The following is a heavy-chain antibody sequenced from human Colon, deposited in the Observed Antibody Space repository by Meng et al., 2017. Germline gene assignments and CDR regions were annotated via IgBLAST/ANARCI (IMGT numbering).Heavy chain of an antibody. CDR3: ARDGSLSFGELDYFDY. V-gene: IGHV3-30*01. CDR1: GFTFGNYA. CDR2: ISYDGSNK. J-gene: IGHJ4*02. Sequence: GESLKISCAASGFTFGNYAIHWVRQAPDKGLEWVAVISYDGSNKYYADSVKGRFTISRDSSKNTLYLQMNSLRAEDTAVYFCARDGSLSFGELDYFDYWGQGTPVTAPQ. D-gene: IGHD3-10*01.